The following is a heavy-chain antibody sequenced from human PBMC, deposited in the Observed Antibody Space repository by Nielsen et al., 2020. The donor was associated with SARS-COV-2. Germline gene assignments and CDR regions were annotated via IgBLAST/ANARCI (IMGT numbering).Heavy chain of an antibody. D-gene: IGHD2-15*01. CDR2: INPSDGDT. V-gene: IGHV1-46*01. Sequence: APVKVSCKASGYIFTSNYIHWVRQAPAQGLEWMGIINPSDGDTTYAQRFQGRVTMTRDTSTSTVYMELSSLRSDDTAVYYCAGGWPARLDPWGQGTPVTVSS. CDR1: GYIFTSNY. CDR3: AGGWPARLDP. J-gene: IGHJ5*02.